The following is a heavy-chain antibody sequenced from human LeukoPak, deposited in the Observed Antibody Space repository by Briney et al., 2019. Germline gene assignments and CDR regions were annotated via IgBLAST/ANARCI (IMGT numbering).Heavy chain of an antibody. Sequence: GGSLRLSCAASGFTFSSYAMSWVRQAPGKGLEWVSAISGSGGSTYYADSVKGRSTISRDNSKNTLYLQMNSLRAEDTAVYYCATDSPRRNSGHDGWGQGTLVTVSS. V-gene: IGHV3-23*01. D-gene: IGHD5-12*01. J-gene: IGHJ4*02. CDR2: ISGSGGST. CDR3: ATDSPRRNSGHDG. CDR1: GFTFSSYA.